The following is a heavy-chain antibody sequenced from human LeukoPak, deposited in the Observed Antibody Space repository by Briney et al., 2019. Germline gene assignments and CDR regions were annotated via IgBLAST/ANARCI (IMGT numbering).Heavy chain of an antibody. CDR3: ARDGTSGDYDNYYYYMDV. CDR2: INTNTGNP. D-gene: IGHD4-17*01. Sequence: GASVKVSCKASGYTFTSYAMNWVRQAPGQGLEWMGWINTNTGNPTYAQGFTGRFVFSLDTSVSTTYLQISSLKAEDTAVYYCARDGTSGDYDNYYYYMDVWGKGTTVTVSS. V-gene: IGHV7-4-1*02. CDR1: GYTFTSYA. J-gene: IGHJ6*03.